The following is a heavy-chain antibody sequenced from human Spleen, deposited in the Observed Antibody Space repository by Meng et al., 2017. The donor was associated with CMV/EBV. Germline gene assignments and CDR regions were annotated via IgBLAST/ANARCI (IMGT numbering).Heavy chain of an antibody. CDR2: VNPYISNT. D-gene: IGHD3-10*01. CDR1: GYTVDTYG. V-gene: IGHV1-18*01. Sequence: SCKASGYTVDTYGISRVRHAPGRGLEGMGCVNPYISNTNYAQNLQGRVTMTTDTSTATAYMELTSLRFDDTAVYYCARGRPELAGIDFWGQGTLVTVSS. CDR3: ARGRPELAGIDF. J-gene: IGHJ4*02.